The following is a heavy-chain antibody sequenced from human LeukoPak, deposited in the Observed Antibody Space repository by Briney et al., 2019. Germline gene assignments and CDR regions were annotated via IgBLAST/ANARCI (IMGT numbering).Heavy chain of an antibody. V-gene: IGHV3-43*02. Sequence: GGSLRLSCAASGFTFDDYAMHWARQDPGKGLEGVSLICGDGGSTYYADSVKGRFTISRDNSKNSLYLHMNSLRTEDTALYYCAKDKRYSGYDPFDYWGQGTLVTVSS. CDR2: ICGDGGST. J-gene: IGHJ4*02. CDR3: AKDKRYSGYDPFDY. D-gene: IGHD5-12*01. CDR1: GFTFDDYA.